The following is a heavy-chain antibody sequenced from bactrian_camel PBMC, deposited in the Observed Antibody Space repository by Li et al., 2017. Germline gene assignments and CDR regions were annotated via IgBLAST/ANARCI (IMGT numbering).Heavy chain of an antibody. CDR2: IGGGST. J-gene: IGHJ4*01. V-gene: IGHV3S40*01. D-gene: IGHD6*01. CDR3: AAGYGGSWLDY. CDR1: GFTFSNYA. Sequence: DVQLVESGGGLVQPGGSQRLSRAASGFTFSNYAMSWVRQAPGKGLEWVSRIGGGSTYYADSVKGRFTTSRDNAKNMLYLQLNSLKTEDTAMYYCAAGYGGSWLDYWGQGTQVTVS.